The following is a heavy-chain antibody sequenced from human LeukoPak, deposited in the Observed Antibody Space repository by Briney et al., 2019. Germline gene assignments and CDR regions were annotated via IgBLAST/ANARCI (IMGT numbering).Heavy chain of an antibody. V-gene: IGHV3-30*02. D-gene: IGHD3-10*01. J-gene: IGHJ4*02. CDR3: AKEVGGPFDY. CDR2: IRFDGNEI. CDR1: GFTFSAFG. Sequence: GGSLRLSCVASGFTFSAFGMHWVRQAPGKALEWVTFIRFDGNEIEYADSVKDRFTISRDNSKNTLYLQMNSLRPEDTAVYYCAKEVGGPFDYWGQGTLVLVSS.